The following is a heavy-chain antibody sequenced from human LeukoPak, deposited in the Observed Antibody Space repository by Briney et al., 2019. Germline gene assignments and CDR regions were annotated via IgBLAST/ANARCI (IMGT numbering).Heavy chain of an antibody. Sequence: SETLSFTCTGSGGSIGTYYWAWTRQPPGKGLKWIGYIDYSGSTNYNPSLKSRVSISVDTSKSQFSLKLTSLTAADTAVYYSARGRRSSSRHDTIDIWGQGTMVTVSS. CDR3: ARGRRSSSRHDTIDI. V-gene: IGHV4-59*01. CDR2: IDYSGST. D-gene: IGHD6-13*01. J-gene: IGHJ3*02. CDR1: GGSIGTYY.